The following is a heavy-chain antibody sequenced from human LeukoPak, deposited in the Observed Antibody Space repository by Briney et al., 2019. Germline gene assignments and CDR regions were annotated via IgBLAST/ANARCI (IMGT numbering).Heavy chain of an antibody. CDR2: SYFSGST. J-gene: IGHJ6*02. V-gene: IGHV4-59*08. CDR3: ARVSGYYYYGMDV. Sequence: PSETLSLTCTVSGGSISSYYWSWIRQPPGKGLEWIGYSYFSGSTNYNPSLKSRVTISVDTSKNQFSLKLSSVTAADTAVYYCARVSGYYYYGMDVWGQGTTVTVSS. CDR1: GGSISSYY. D-gene: IGHD1-26*01.